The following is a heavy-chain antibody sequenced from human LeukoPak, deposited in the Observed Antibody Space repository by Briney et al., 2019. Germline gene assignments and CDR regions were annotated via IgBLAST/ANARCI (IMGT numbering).Heavy chain of an antibody. V-gene: IGHV1-69*04. CDR1: GGTLSSYA. Sequence: SVKVSCKASGGTLSSYAISWVGQAPGQGREWMGRIIPIRGIANYAQNFQATVTITADKSTSTAYMELSSLRSADTAVYYCARDPYYGSGSYHTLDDYWGQGTLVTVSS. CDR2: IIPIRGIA. CDR3: ARDPYYGSGSYHTLDDY. J-gene: IGHJ4*02. D-gene: IGHD3-10*01.